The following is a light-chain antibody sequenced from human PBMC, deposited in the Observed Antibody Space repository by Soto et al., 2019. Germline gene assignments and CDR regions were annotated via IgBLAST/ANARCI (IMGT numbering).Light chain of an antibody. Sequence: QSVLTQPASVSGSPGQSITISCTGTSSDVGGYNFVSWYQQHPGKAPKLMIYDVRNRPSGVSNRFSGSKSVNTASLTISGLQAEYEADYYCSSYTSISPYVFVTVTKVTDL. CDR2: DVR. CDR3: SSYTSISPYV. V-gene: IGLV2-14*01. J-gene: IGLJ1*01. CDR1: SSDVGGYNF.